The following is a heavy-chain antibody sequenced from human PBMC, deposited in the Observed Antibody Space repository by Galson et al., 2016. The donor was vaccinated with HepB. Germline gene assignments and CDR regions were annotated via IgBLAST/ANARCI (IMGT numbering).Heavy chain of an antibody. J-gene: IGHJ6*02. CDR3: LRRRTSYFGYAMEV. D-gene: IGHD3-10*01. CDR1: GFTFDDYG. V-gene: IGHV3-20*04. CDR2: INWNGGKK. Sequence: SLRLSCAASGFTFDDYGMSWVRQVPGKGLEWVSGINWNGGKKGYADSVKGRLTISRDNAKNSRYLQMNSLRAEDTALYFCLRRRTSYFGYAMEVWGQGTTVTGSS.